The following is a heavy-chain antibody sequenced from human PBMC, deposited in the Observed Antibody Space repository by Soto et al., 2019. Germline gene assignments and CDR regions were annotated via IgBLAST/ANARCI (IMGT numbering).Heavy chain of an antibody. CDR3: ARGSQYYYDSSGYYGDYFDY. CDR2: IIPIFGTA. J-gene: IGHJ4*02. CDR1: GDTFSSYA. D-gene: IGHD3-22*01. V-gene: IGHV1-69*13. Sequence: SVKVSCKASGDTFSSYAISWVRQAPGQGLEWMGGIIPIFGTANYAQKFQGRVTITADESTSTAYMELSSLRSEDTAVYYCARGSQYYYDSSGYYGDYFDYWGQGTLVTVSS.